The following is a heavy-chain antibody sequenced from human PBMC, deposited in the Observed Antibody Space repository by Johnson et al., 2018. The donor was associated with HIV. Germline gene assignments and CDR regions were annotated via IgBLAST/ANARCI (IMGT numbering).Heavy chain of an antibody. D-gene: IGHD1-26*01. Sequence: QVQLVESGGGVVQPGRSLRLSCAASGFTFSSYGMHWVRQAPGTGLEWVAVIYYDGSNKYYADSMKGRFTISRDNYQNTLYLQMNSLRAEDTAVYYCAKEYLRYSGTYAGAFDIWGQGTMVTVSS. CDR1: GFTFSSYG. CDR2: IYYDGSNK. J-gene: IGHJ3*02. V-gene: IGHV3-33*06. CDR3: AKEYLRYSGTYAGAFDI.